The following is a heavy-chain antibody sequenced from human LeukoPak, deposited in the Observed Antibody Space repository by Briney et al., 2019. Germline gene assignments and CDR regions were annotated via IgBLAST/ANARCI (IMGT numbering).Heavy chain of an antibody. CDR2: IYSGGST. D-gene: IGHD2-15*01. CDR1: GFTVSSND. CDR3: AAGIRYCSGGSCIDY. Sequence: GGSLGLSCAASGFTVSSNDMSWVRQAPGKWLDRDSVIYSGGSTYYADSVKGRFTISRDNSRNTLYLQMNSLRAEDTVFFHGAAGIRYCSGGSCIDYWGQGTLVTVSS. V-gene: IGHV3-53*01. J-gene: IGHJ4*02.